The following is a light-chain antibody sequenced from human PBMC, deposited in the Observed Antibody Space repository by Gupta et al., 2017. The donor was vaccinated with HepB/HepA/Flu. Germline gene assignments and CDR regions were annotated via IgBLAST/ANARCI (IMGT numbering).Light chain of an antibody. CDR1: QSVSSY. Sequence: LTQSPATLSLSPGERATLSCRASQSVSSYLAWYQQKPGQAPRLLIYDASNRATGIPARFSGSGSGTDFTLTISSLEPEDFAVYYCRQRSNWPITFGQGTRLEIK. J-gene: IGKJ5*01. CDR2: DAS. CDR3: RQRSNWPIT. V-gene: IGKV3-11*01.